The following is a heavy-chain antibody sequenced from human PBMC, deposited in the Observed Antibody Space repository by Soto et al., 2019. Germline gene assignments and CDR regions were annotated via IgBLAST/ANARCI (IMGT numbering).Heavy chain of an antibody. V-gene: IGHV1-46*01. CDR2: VNPSGGST. CDR1: GYIFTAYS. CDR3: AREENCSDGICYSEYCQR. Sequence: QVQLVQSGAEVKKPGASVKVSCKASGYIFTAYSMHWVRQAPGQGLEWMGVVNPSGGSTNYAQKSQGRITMPRDTSTSKVYMDLSSLTSEDTAVYYCAREENCSDGICYSEYCQRWGQGTLVTVSS. J-gene: IGHJ1*01. D-gene: IGHD2-15*01.